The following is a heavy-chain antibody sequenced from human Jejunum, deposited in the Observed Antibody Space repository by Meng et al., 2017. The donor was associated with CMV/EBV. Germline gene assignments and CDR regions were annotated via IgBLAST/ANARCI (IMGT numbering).Heavy chain of an antibody. D-gene: IGHD4-11*01. V-gene: IGHV3-30-3*01. Sequence: GVTSRNYSVHRGGRAPGKGLEGLAVIIGDGNNRFHADAVMGRFTISSDKSKNTLSLQMDGLRGEDTGVYYCAREDDYRNYFDHWGRGTQVTVSS. CDR1: GVTSRNYS. J-gene: IGHJ4*02. CDR2: IIGDGNNR. CDR3: AREDDYRNYFDH.